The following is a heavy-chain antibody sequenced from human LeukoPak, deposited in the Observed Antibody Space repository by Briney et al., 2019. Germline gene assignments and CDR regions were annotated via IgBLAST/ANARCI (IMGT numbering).Heavy chain of an antibody. D-gene: IGHD5-12*01. CDR3: ARGLVASGGYYYYYYMDV. J-gene: IGHJ6*03. Sequence: ASVKVSCKASGGTFSSYAISWVRQAPGQGLEWMGGIIPIFGTANYAQKFQGRVTITADKSTSTAYMELSSLRSEDTAVYYCARGLVASGGYYYYYYMDVWGKGTTVTVSS. CDR2: IIPIFGTA. CDR1: GGTFSSYA. V-gene: IGHV1-69*06.